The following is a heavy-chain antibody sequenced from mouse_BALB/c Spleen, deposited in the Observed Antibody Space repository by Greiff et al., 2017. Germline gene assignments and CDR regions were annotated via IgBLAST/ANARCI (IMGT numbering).Heavy chain of an antibody. CDR2: IYPGSGST. J-gene: IGHJ3*01. CDR1: GYTFTSYW. Sequence: LQQPGSELVRPGASVKLSCKASGYTFTSYWMHWVKQRPGQGLEWIGNIYPGSGSTNYDEKFKSKATLTVDTSSSTAYMQLSSLTSEDSAVYYCTGDRYDWFAYWGQGTLVTVSA. D-gene: IGHD2-14*01. CDR3: TGDRYDWFAY. V-gene: IGHV1S22*01.